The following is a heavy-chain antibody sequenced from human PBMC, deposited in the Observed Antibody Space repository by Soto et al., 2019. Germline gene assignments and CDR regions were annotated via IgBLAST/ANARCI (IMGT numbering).Heavy chain of an antibody. CDR1: GGSISSGDYY. V-gene: IGHV4-30-4*01. CDR3: ARGSDDFWSGYPVLYGMDV. CDR2: IYYSGST. Sequence: QVQLQESGPGLVKPSQTLSLTCTVSGGSISSGDYYWSWIRQPPGKGLEWIGYIYYSGSTYYNPSLKSRVTISVDTSKNQFSLKLSSVTAADTAVYYCARGSDDFWSGYPVLYGMDVWGQGTTVTVSS. J-gene: IGHJ6*02. D-gene: IGHD3-3*01.